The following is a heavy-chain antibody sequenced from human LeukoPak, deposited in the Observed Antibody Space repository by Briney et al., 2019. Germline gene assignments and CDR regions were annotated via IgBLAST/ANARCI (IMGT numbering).Heavy chain of an antibody. J-gene: IGHJ5*02. D-gene: IGHD3-10*01. CDR2: IYDRGPA. CDR3: ARSRQASGLFSS. Sequence: SQTLSLTCTVSGYAIISGGFSWTWIRQPPGKGLEWIGCIYDRGPAHYNPSLKSRFTISVDRPKNQFFLNVTSLTAADTAVYYCARSRQASGLFSSWGQGTLVVVSS. CDR1: GYAIISGGFS. V-gene: IGHV4-30-2*01.